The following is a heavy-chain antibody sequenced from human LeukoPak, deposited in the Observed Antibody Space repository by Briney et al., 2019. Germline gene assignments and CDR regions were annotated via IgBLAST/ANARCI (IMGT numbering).Heavy chain of an antibody. Sequence: KPGGSLRLSCAASGFTFSSYSMTWVRQAPGKGLEWVSSISSSSSYIYYADSVKGRFTISRDNAKNSLYLQMNSLRAEDTAVYYCARERVKATRGAFDIWGQGALVTVSS. J-gene: IGHJ3*02. D-gene: IGHD1-26*01. CDR2: ISSSSSYI. CDR3: ARERVKATRGAFDI. V-gene: IGHV3-21*01. CDR1: GFTFSSYS.